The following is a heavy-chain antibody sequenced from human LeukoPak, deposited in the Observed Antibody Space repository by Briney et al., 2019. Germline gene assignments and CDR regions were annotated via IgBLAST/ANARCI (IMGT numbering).Heavy chain of an antibody. CDR3: ARTYPDYDFWSGYYRGAYYFDY. J-gene: IGHJ4*02. CDR1: GFTFSSYE. CDR2: ISSNGSTI. D-gene: IGHD3-3*01. V-gene: IGHV3-48*03. Sequence: GGSLRLSCAASGFTFSSYEMNWVRQAPGKGLEWVSYISSNGSTIYYADSVKGRFTISRDNAKNSLYLQMNSLRAEDTAVYYCARTYPDYDFWSGYYRGAYYFDYWGQGTLVTVSS.